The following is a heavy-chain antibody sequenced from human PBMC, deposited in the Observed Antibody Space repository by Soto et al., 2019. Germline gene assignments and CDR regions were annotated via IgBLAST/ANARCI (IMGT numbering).Heavy chain of an antibody. D-gene: IGHD2-2*01. J-gene: IGHJ6*02. Sequence: PGESLTIAGTCSEDSFTRYWISWVRQMPGKGLEWMGRIDPSDSYTNYSPSFQGHVTISADKSISTAYLQWSSLKASDTAMYYCARFGYCSSTSCSYYYYGMDVWGQGTTVTVSS. CDR1: EDSFTRYW. CDR2: IDPSDSYT. CDR3: ARFGYCSSTSCSYYYYGMDV. V-gene: IGHV5-10-1*01.